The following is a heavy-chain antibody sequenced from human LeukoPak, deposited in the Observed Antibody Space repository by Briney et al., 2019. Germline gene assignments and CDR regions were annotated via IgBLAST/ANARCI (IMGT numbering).Heavy chain of an antibody. V-gene: IGHV3-48*01. D-gene: IGHD5-18*01. CDR2: IGTSGLST. J-gene: IGHJ4*02. CDR3: ARDPTPTQLWFRGTFDY. Sequence: PGGSLRLSCAASGFAFGDYSMNWVRQAPGKGLEWVSYIGTSGLSTYYADSVKGRFTISRDNAKNSLYLQTNGLRAEDTAVYYCARDPTPTQLWFRGTFDYWGQGALVTVSS. CDR1: GFAFGDYS.